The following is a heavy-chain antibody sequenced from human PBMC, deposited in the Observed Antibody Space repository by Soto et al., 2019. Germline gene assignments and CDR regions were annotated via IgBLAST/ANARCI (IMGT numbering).Heavy chain of an antibody. CDR1: GGSISGSFYY. D-gene: IGHD3-10*01. CDR2: IYFDGST. CDR3: ARPMYFFGSGSYPWLDP. Sequence: TSETLSLTCPVSGGSISGSFYYWGWIRQPPGKGLEYIGSIYFDGSTYYNPSLKSQVTISVDTSKNQFSLKLHSMTAADTAVYYCARPMYFFGSGSYPWLDPWGQGTLVTVSS. V-gene: IGHV4-39*01. J-gene: IGHJ5*02.